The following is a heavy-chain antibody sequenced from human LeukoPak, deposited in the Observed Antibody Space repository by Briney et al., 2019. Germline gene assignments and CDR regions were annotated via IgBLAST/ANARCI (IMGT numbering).Heavy chain of an antibody. CDR2: MNPNSGNT. CDR1: GYTFTSYD. J-gene: IGHJ3*02. CDR3: ARGTGYSSGWGDDAFDI. D-gene: IGHD6-19*01. V-gene: IGHV1-8*01. Sequence: GASVKVSCKASGYTFTSYDINWVRQATGQGLGWMGWMNPNSGNTGYAQKFQGRVTMTRNTSISTAYMELSSLRSEDTAVYYCARGTGYSSGWGDDAFDIWGQGTMVTVSS.